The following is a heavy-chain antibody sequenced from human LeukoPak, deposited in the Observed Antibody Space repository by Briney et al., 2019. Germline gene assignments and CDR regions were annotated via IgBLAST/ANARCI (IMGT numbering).Heavy chain of an antibody. CDR3: ARGRDGYSDDAFDI. D-gene: IGHD5-24*01. Sequence: GGSLRLSCAASGFTFSSYEMNWVRQAPGKGLEWVSYISSSGSTIYYADSVKGRFTISRDNSKNSLYLQMNSLRAEDTALYHCARGRDGYSDDAFDIWGQGTMVTVSS. J-gene: IGHJ3*02. CDR1: GFTFSSYE. V-gene: IGHV3-48*03. CDR2: ISSSGSTI.